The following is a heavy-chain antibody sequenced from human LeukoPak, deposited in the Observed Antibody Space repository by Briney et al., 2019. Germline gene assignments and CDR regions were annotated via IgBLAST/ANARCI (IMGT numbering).Heavy chain of an antibody. V-gene: IGHV1-2*02. Sequence: ASVKVSCKASGYTITSYDINWVRQAPGQGLEWMGWINPNSGGTNYAQKFQGRVTMTRDTSISTAYMELSRLRSDDTAVYYCARGSSGLLNYWGQGTLVTVSS. CDR3: ARGSSGLLNY. D-gene: IGHD6-19*01. CDR2: INPNSGGT. J-gene: IGHJ4*02. CDR1: GYTITSYD.